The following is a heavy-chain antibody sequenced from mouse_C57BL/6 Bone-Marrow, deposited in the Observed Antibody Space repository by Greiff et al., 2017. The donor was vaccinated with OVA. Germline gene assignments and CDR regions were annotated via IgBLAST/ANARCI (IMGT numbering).Heavy chain of an antibody. CDR2: IRNKANGYTT. CDR3: ASSTGTDYFDY. D-gene: IGHD4-1*02. CDR1: GFTFTDYY. J-gene: IGHJ2*01. V-gene: IGHV7-3*01. Sequence: DVQLVESGGGLVQPGGSLSLSCAASGFTFTDYYMSWVRQPPGKALEWLGFIRNKANGYTTEYSASVKGRFTISRDNSQSILYLQMNALRAEDSATYYCASSTGTDYFDYWGQGTTLTVSS.